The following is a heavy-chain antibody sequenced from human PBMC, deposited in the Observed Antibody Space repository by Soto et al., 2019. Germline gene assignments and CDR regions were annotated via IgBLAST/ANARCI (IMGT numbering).Heavy chain of an antibody. CDR3: ARELFGRSVWFDP. CDR1: GGSISSYY. J-gene: IGHJ5*02. D-gene: IGHD3-10*01. CDR2: IYYSGST. V-gene: IGHV4-59*01. Sequence: ETLSLTCTVSGGSISSYYWSWIRHPPGKGLEWIGYIYYSGSTNYNPSLKSRVTISVDTSKNQFSLKLSSVTAADTAVYYCARELFGRSVWFDPWGQGTLVTVSS.